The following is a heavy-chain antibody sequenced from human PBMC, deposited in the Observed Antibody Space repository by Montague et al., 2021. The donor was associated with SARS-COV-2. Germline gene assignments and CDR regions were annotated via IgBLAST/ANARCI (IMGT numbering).Heavy chain of an antibody. CDR1: GFSLSTTRMS. CDR2: FNWDDDE. J-gene: IGHJ4*02. Sequence: PALVKPTQTLTLTCTFSGFSLSTTRMSVGWIRQPPGKALEWLALFNWDDDEYYNPSLRTRLTISKDTSKNQVVLVMTNMDPMDTGTYYCARIQRWGEYYVDFWGQGALVVVSS. V-gene: IGHV2-70*01. D-gene: IGHD3-10*01. CDR3: ARIQRWGEYYVDF.